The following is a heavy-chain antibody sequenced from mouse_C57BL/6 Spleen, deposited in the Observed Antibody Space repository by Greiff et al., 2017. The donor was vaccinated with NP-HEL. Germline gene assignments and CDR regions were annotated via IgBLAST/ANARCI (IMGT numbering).Heavy chain of an antibody. Sequence: EVQLQQSGPELVKPGASVKISCKASGYTFTDYYMNWVKQSHGKSLEWIGDINPNNGGTSYNQKFKGKATLTVDKSSSTAYMELRSLTSEDSAVYYCASLPIYYYGSSRVLGAMDYWGQGTSVTVSS. CDR2: INPNNGGT. CDR3: ASLPIYYYGSSRVLGAMDY. CDR1: GYTFTDYY. J-gene: IGHJ4*01. V-gene: IGHV1-26*01. D-gene: IGHD1-1*01.